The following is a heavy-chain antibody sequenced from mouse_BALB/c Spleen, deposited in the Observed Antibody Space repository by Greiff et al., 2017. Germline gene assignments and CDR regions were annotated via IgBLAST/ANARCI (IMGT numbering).Heavy chain of an antibody. CDR1: GYTFTSYW. D-gene: IGHD2-4*01. CDR2: INPSTGYT. Sequence: QVQLQQSGAELAKPGASVKMSCKASGYTFTSYWMHWVKQRPGQGLEWIGYINPSTGYTEYNQKFKDKATLTADKSSSTAYMQLSSLTSEDSAVYYCARFYYDSTGYAMDYWGQGTSVTVSS. CDR3: ARFYYDSTGYAMDY. J-gene: IGHJ4*01. V-gene: IGHV1-7*01.